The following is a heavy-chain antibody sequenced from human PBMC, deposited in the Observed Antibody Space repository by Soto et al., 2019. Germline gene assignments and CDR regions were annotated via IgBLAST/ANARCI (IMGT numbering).Heavy chain of an antibody. J-gene: IGHJ6*02. CDR3: AREREVAAAGKPRGYYYGMDV. D-gene: IGHD6-13*01. CDR1: GFTFSSYS. CDR2: TSSSSSTI. V-gene: IGHV3-48*02. Sequence: GWSLRLSCAASGFTFSSYSMNWVRQAPGKGLEWVSYTSSSSSTIYYADSVKGRFTISRDNAKNSLYLQMNSLRDEDTAVYYCAREREVAAAGKPRGYYYGMDVWGQGTTVTVSS.